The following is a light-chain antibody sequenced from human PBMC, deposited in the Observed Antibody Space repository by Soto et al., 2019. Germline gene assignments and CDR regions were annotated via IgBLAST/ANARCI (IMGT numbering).Light chain of an antibody. V-gene: IGKV3-15*01. CDR3: QQYNNWPRT. Sequence: DKVRTQSPATLSLSHGERVTLSCRASQSVRSTLAWYQQKPGQPPRLLIYDASTRATGIPARFSGSGSGTEFTLTISSLQSEDFAVYYCQQYNNWPRTFGQGTKVDIK. J-gene: IGKJ1*01. CDR2: DAS. CDR1: QSVRST.